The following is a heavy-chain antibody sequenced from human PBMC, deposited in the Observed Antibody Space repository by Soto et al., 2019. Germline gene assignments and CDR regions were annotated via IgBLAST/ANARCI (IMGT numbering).Heavy chain of an antibody. Sequence: ASVKVSGKASGYTFTGYYMHWVRQAPGQGLEWMGWINPNSGGTNYAQKFQGRVTMTRDTSISTAYMELSRLRSDDTAVYYCAADSLGIAVAGTIVDYWGQGTLVTVSS. CDR2: INPNSGGT. CDR1: GYTFTGYY. D-gene: IGHD6-19*01. V-gene: IGHV1-2*02. CDR3: AADSLGIAVAGTIVDY. J-gene: IGHJ4*02.